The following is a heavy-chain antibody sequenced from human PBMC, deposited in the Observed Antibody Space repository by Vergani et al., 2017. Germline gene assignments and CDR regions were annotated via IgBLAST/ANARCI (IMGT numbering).Heavy chain of an antibody. CDR3: AKDPRGGGGNPIWYFDY. V-gene: IGHV3-43*01. J-gene: IGHJ4*02. D-gene: IGHD4-23*01. Sequence: EVQLVESGGVVVQPGGSLRLSCAASGFTFDDYTMHWVRQAPGKGLEWVSLISWDGGSTYYADSVKGRFTISRDNSKNTLYLQMNSLRAEDTAVYYCAKDPRGGGGNPIWYFDYWGQGTLVTVSS. CDR2: ISWDGGST. CDR1: GFTFDDYT.